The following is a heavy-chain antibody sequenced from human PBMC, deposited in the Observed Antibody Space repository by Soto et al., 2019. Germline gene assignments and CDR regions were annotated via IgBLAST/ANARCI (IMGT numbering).Heavy chain of an antibody. V-gene: IGHV4-31*03. CDR3: AKADFGDDNWFDP. CDR1: GGSIGSGAYY. D-gene: IGHD4-17*01. Sequence: SETLSLTCTVSGGSIGSGAYYWSWIRQHPGKGLEWIGYIYDSGSTYYNPSLRSRVTISVDTSKNQFSLKLSSVTAADTAVYYCAKADFGDDNWFDPWGQGTLVTVSS. J-gene: IGHJ5*02. CDR2: IYDSGST.